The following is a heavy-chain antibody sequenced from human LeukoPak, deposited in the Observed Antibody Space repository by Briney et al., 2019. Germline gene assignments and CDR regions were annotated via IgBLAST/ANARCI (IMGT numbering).Heavy chain of an antibody. CDR3: AKGRDYDFWSGSDY. J-gene: IGHJ4*02. Sequence: GGSLRLSCAASGFTFSSCAMTWVRQAPGKGLEWVSAISGSARSTYYADSVKGRFTISRDNSKNTLYLQMNSLRAEDTAVYYCAKGRDYDFWSGSDYWGQGTLVTVSS. CDR1: GFTFSSCA. CDR2: ISGSARST. D-gene: IGHD3-3*01. V-gene: IGHV3-23*01.